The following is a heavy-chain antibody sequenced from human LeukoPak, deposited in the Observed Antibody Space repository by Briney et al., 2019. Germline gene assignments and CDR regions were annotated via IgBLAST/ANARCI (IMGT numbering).Heavy chain of an antibody. CDR3: AKRPYNGGPFDY. J-gene: IGHJ4*02. CDR1: GFTYSTCA. D-gene: IGHD4-23*01. CDR2: VTTSPTET. V-gene: IGHV3-23*01. Sequence: GGSLRLSCTASGFTYSTCAMSWVRQSPGTGLEWVSTVTTSPTETYYAASVKGRFTVSRDNSKNTLYLHMDSLRAGDTAVYYCAKRPYNGGPFDYWGRGTLVTVSS.